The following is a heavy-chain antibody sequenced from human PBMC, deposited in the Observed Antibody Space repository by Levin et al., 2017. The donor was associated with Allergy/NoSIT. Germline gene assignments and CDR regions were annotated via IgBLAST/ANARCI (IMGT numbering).Heavy chain of an antibody. CDR1: GGSFSGYY. CDR2: INHSGST. CDR3: ARGRVRRSFDY. V-gene: IGHV4-34*01. D-gene: IGHD4-23*01. Sequence: PSETLSLTCAVYGGSFSGYYWSWIRQPPGKGLEWIGEINHSGSTNYNPSLKSRVTISVDTSKNQFSLKLSSVTAADTAVYYCARGRVRRSFDYWGQGTLVTVSS. J-gene: IGHJ4*02.